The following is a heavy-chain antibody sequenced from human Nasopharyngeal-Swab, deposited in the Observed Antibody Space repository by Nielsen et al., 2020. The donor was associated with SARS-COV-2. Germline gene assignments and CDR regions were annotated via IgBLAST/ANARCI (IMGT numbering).Heavy chain of an antibody. CDR1: GGSFSGYY. Sequence: SETLSLTCAGYGGSFSGYYWSWIRQPPGRGLEWIGEINHSGSTNYNPSLNSRVTISVDTSKTQFSLKLSIVTAADTAVYYCAREARAGVVVAATVDVWGKGTTVTVSS. CDR2: INHSGST. J-gene: IGHJ6*04. D-gene: IGHD2-15*01. V-gene: IGHV4-34*01. CDR3: AREARAGVVVAATVDV.